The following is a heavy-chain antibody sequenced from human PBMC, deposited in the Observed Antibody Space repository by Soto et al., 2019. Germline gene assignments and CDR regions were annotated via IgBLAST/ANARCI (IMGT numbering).Heavy chain of an antibody. Sequence: SETLSLTCTVSGGSISSSSYYWGWIRQPPGKGLEWIGSIYYSGSTYYNPSLKSRVTISVDTSKNQFTLKLSSVTAADTAVYYCARSPSLVGATVFDYWGQGTLVTVSS. V-gene: IGHV4-39*01. CDR1: GGSISSSSYY. CDR2: IYYSGST. J-gene: IGHJ4*02. D-gene: IGHD1-26*01. CDR3: ARSPSLVGATVFDY.